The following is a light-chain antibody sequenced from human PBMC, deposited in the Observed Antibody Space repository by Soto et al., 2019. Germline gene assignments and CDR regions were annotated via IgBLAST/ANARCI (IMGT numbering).Light chain of an antibody. CDR1: HDVSRN. V-gene: IGKV1-33*01. Sequence: DIPMTPSPSSLSASVGDRVTIACQSSHDVSRNLNWFQQKPGEAPKLLIYDASNLERGVPSRFSASGSGTDFTFTISRLQPEDVATYYCQQYNSMLSFGGGTEIELK. CDR2: DAS. J-gene: IGKJ4*02. CDR3: QQYNSMLS.